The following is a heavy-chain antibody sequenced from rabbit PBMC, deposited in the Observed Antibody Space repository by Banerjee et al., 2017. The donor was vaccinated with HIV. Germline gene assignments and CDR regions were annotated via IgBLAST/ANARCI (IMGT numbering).Heavy chain of an antibody. Sequence: QEQLVESGGGLVQPGRSLTLSCKASGFSFSHKYVVCWVRQAPGKGLEWIACINTSSDNTGYATWAKGRFTISKTSSTTVTLHMTSLTAADTATYFCARDTYGYAGHAFGGMDLWGQGTLVTVS. D-gene: IGHD6-1*01. CDR1: GFSFSHKYV. J-gene: IGHJ6*01. CDR2: INTSSDNT. CDR3: ARDTYGYAGHAFGGMDL. V-gene: IGHV1S45*01.